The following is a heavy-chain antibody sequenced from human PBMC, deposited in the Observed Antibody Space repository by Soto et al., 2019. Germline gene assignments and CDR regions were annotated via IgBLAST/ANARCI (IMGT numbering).Heavy chain of an antibody. V-gene: IGHV3-21*01. D-gene: IGHD2-15*01. CDR2: ISSGRDYI. J-gene: IGHJ5*02. CDR1: GFTFRTYA. CDR3: TSSYNWYEA. Sequence: PGGSLRLSCAASGFTFRTYAMNWVRQAPGQGLEWVASISSGRDYIYYADSVKGRFTISRDNAKNSLFLQMKSLRAEDTAMYYCTSSYNWYEAWGQGTLVTVPQ.